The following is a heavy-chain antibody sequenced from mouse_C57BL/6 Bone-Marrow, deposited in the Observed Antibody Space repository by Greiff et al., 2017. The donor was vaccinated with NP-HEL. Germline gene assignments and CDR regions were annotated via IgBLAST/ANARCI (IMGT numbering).Heavy chain of an antibody. CDR1: GFTFSSYG. J-gene: IGHJ2*01. V-gene: IGHV5-6*01. D-gene: IGHD6-1*01. Sequence: EVQRVESGGDLVKPGGSLKLSCAASGFTFSSYGMSWVRQTPDKRLEWVATISSGGSYTYYPDSVQGRFTISRDNAKNTLYLQMSSLKSEDTAMYYCARRRLPFDYWGQGTTLTVSS. CDR3: ARRRLPFDY. CDR2: ISSGGSYT.